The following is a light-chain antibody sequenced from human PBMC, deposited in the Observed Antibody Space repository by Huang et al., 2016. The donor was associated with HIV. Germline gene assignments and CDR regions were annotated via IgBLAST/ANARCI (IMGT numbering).Light chain of an antibody. CDR3: QQRGEWLT. CDR2: DAS. J-gene: IGKJ4*01. V-gene: IGKV3-11*01. Sequence: EIVLTQSPATLSLSPGERATRSCRASQSISTYLAWYQHRPGQSPRLLIYDASKRAVGVPTRFSGRGSGTDFTLTISSLEPEDFAVYFCQQRGEWLTFGGGTRVDI. CDR1: QSISTY.